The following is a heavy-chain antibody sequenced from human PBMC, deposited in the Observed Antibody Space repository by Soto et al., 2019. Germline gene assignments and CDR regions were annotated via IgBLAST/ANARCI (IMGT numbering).Heavy chain of an antibody. Sequence: EVQLVESGGGLVQPGRSLRLSCAASGFTFDDYAMHWVRQGPGKGLEWVSSISWSSGNLGYADSVKGRFTISRDNAKNSLYLHMNSLRGEDTALYYCAKGASTTVFAFNDYWGQGTLVTVPS. CDR3: AKGASTTVFAFNDY. CDR1: GFTFDDYA. V-gene: IGHV3-9*01. D-gene: IGHD4-17*01. J-gene: IGHJ4*02. CDR2: ISWSSGNL.